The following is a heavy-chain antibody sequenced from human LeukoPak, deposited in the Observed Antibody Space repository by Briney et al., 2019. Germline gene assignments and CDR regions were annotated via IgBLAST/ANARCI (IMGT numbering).Heavy chain of an antibody. CDR3: ALSLRPGIQLWGSHAFDI. J-gene: IGHJ3*02. CDR2: ISSSSSTI. D-gene: IGHD5-18*01. V-gene: IGHV3-48*04. CDR1: GFTFSSYS. Sequence: GGSLRLSCAASGFTFSSYSMNWVRQAPGKGLEWVSYISSSSSTIYYADSAKSRFTISRDNAKNSLYLQMNSLRAEDTAVYYCALSLRPGIQLWGSHAFDIWGQGTMVTVSS.